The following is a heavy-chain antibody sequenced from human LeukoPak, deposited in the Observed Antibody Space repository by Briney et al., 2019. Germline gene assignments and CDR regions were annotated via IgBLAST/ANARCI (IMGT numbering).Heavy chain of an antibody. Sequence: GGSLRLSCAASGSTFSSYSMNWVRQAPGKGLEWVSSISSSSSYIYYADSVKGRFTISRDNAKNSLYLQMNSLRAEDTAVYYCARGGSDDDAFDIWGQGTMVTVSS. D-gene: IGHD1-26*01. J-gene: IGHJ3*02. CDR1: GSTFSSYS. V-gene: IGHV3-21*01. CDR2: ISSSSSYI. CDR3: ARGGSDDDAFDI.